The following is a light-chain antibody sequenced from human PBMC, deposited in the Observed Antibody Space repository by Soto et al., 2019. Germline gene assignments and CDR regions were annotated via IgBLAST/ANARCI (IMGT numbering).Light chain of an antibody. CDR1: QSVSSN. CDR3: QQYNNWPRT. CDR2: GAS. Sequence: EIVMTQSQATLSVSQGERATLSCRASQSVSSNLAWYQQKPGQAPRLLIYGASTRATGIPARFSGSGSGTEFTLTISSLHSEDFAFYYCQQYNNWPRTFGQGTKVDSK. V-gene: IGKV3-15*01. J-gene: IGKJ1*01.